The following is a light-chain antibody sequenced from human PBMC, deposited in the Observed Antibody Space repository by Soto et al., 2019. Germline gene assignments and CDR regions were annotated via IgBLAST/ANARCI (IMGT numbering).Light chain of an antibody. CDR2: GNS. V-gene: IGLV1-40*01. J-gene: IGLJ1*01. CDR1: XXXXGAGYD. CDR3: QSYDSSLSGYV. Sequence: QSVLTQPPSVSGAPGQRVTISXTXXXXXXGAGYDVHWYQQLPGTAPKLLIYGNSNRPSGVPDRFSGSKSGTSASLAITGLQAEDEADYYCQSYDSSLSGYVFGTGTKLTVL.